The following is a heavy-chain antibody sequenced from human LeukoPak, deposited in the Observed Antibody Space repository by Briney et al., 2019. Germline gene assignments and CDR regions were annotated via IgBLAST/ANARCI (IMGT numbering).Heavy chain of an antibody. D-gene: IGHD3-9*01. CDR3: ARDYDWAFDF. V-gene: IGHV3-7*01. CDR1: GFTFSSYW. CDR2: IKEDGSEK. Sequence: GGSLRLSCVASGFTFSSYWMSWVRQAPGKGLEWVANIKEDGSEKYYVDSVKGRFIISRDNAKNSLFLQMNDLRDEDTAVYYCARDYDWAFDFWGQGTRVTVSS. J-gene: IGHJ4*02.